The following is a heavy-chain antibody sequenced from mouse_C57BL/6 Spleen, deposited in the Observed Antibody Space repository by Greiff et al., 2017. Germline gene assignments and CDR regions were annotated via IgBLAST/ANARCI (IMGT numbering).Heavy chain of an antibody. V-gene: IGHV1-52*01. D-gene: IGHD1-1*01. CDR1: GYTFTSYW. J-gene: IGHJ1*03. CDR2: IDPSDSDT. Sequence: QVQLQQPGAELVRPGSSVKLSCKASGYTFTSYWMHWVKQRPIQGLEWIGNIDPSDSDTHYNQKFKDKATLTVDKSSSTAYMQLSSLTSEDSAFYYCARSTVVASDVWGTGTTVTVYS. CDR3: ARSTVVASDV.